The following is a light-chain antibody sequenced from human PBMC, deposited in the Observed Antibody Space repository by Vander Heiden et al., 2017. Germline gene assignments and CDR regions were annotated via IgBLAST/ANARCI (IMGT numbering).Light chain of an antibody. CDR3: AAWDDSLKGV. CDR1: SSNIGSNT. V-gene: IGLV1-44*01. CDR2: SNN. Sequence: QSVLTQPPSASGTPGQRVTISCSGSSSNIGSNTVNWYQQPPGTPPKLLIYSNNQRPSGVPDRFSGSKSGTSASLAISGLQSEDEADYYCAAWDDSLKGVFGGGTKLTVL. J-gene: IGLJ3*02.